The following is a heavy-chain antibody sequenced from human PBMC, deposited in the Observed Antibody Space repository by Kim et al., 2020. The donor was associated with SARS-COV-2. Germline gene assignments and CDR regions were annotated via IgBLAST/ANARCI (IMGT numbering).Heavy chain of an antibody. CDR3: ARQGYCSGGSCYTSSHSARMAAKNNWFDP. CDR2: IYYSGST. D-gene: IGHD2-15*01. V-gene: IGHV4-39*01. CDR1: GGSISSSSYY. J-gene: IGHJ5*02. Sequence: SETLSLTCTVSGGSISSSSYYWGWIRQPPGKGLEWIGSIYYSGSTYYNPSLKSRVTISVDTSKNQFSLKLSSVTAADTAVYYCARQGYCSGGSCYTSSHSARMAAKNNWFDPWGQGTLVTVSS.